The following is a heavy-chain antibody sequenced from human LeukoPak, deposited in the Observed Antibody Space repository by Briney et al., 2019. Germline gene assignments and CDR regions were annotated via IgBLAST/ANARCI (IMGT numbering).Heavy chain of an antibody. Sequence: SLRLSCAASGFTFDDYAMHWVRQAPGKGLEWVSGISWNSGSIGYADSVKGRFTISRDNAKNSLYLQMNSLRAEDTALYYCAKRFSSGRASDQGAFDYWGQGTLVTVSS. CDR1: GFTFDDYA. J-gene: IGHJ4*02. CDR2: ISWNSGSI. D-gene: IGHD6-19*01. V-gene: IGHV3-9*01. CDR3: AKRFSSGRASDQGAFDY.